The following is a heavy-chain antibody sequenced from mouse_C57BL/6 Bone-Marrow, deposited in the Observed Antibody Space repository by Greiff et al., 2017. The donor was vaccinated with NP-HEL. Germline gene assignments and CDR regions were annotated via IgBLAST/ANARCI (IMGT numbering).Heavy chain of an antibody. CDR2: ISSGGDYI. Sequence: EVKLVESGEGLVKPGGSLKLSCAASGFTFSSYAMSWVRQTPEKRLEWVAYISSGGDYIYYADTVKGRFTISRDKARNALYLQMSRLSAEDTAMYYCTRMGREWFAYWGQGTLVTVSA. D-gene: IGHD4-1*01. CDR1: GFTFSSYA. CDR3: TRMGREWFAY. V-gene: IGHV5-9-1*02. J-gene: IGHJ3*01.